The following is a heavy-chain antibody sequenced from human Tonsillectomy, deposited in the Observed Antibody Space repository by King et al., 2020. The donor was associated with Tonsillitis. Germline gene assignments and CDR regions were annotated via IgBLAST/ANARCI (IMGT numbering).Heavy chain of an antibody. Sequence: VQLQESGPGLVKPSETLSLTCTVSGGSIRSYYWSWIRQPPGKGLGWVGYNYYSGSTNYNPSLKSRVTILVDKSKNQFSLKLSSVTAADTAVYSCARVVIPAIRGVISYYYYGMDDWGQGTTVTVSS. CDR3: ARVVIPAIRGVISYYYYGMDD. CDR2: NYYSGST. D-gene: IGHD3-10*01. V-gene: IGHV4-59*01. CDR1: GGSIRSYY. J-gene: IGHJ6*02.